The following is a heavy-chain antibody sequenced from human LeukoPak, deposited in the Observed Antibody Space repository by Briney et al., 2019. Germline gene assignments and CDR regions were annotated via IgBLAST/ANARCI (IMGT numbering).Heavy chain of an antibody. CDR2: IKSKTDGGTT. Sequence: GGSLRLSCAASGFTVSANYMSWVRQAPGKGLEWVGRIKSKTDGGTTDYAAPVKGRFTISRDDSKNTLYLQMNSLKTEDTAVYYCTTGSYDSSDYWGQGTLVTVSS. J-gene: IGHJ4*02. CDR1: GFTVSANY. D-gene: IGHD5-12*01. CDR3: TTGSYDSSDY. V-gene: IGHV3-15*01.